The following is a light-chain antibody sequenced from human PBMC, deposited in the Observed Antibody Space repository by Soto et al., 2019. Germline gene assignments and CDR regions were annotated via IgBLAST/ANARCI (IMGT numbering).Light chain of an antibody. CDR1: SSDVGNYNL. J-gene: IGLJ1*01. CDR3: TSHAGTINFPYI. V-gene: IGLV2-14*02. Sequence: QSALTQPASVSGSPGQSITISCTGTSSDVGNYNLVSWYQQYPGKAPKLMIYEGGKRPSGVPDRFSGSKSGNTASLTVSGLQAEDEADYYCTSHAGTINFPYIFGTGTKVTVL. CDR2: EGG.